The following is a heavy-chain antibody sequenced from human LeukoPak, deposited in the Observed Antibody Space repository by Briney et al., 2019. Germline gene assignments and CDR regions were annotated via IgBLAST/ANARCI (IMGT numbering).Heavy chain of an antibody. CDR3: AGAVAEQWLVGVEFDY. D-gene: IGHD6-19*01. CDR1: GFTFSSYS. CDR2: ISSSSSYI. V-gene: IGHV3-21*01. Sequence: GGSLRLSCAASGFTFSSYSMNWVRQAPGEGLEWVSSISSSSSYIYYADSVKGRFTISRDNAKNSLYLQMNSLRAEDTAVYYCAGAVAEQWLVGVEFDYWGQGTLVTVSS. J-gene: IGHJ4*02.